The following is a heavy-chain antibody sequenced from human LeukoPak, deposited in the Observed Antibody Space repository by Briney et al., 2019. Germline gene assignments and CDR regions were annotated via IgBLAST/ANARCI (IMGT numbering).Heavy chain of an antibody. D-gene: IGHD3-22*01. CDR3: ATDFYDTT. CDR2: IRSNSDGGTI. Sequence: GGSLRLSCATSGFTFSNAWMNWVRQAPGKGLEWVGRIRSNSDGGTIDYAAPVKGRFALSRDDSKNTLYLQMNSLQTEDTAVYYCATDFYDTTWGQGTLVTVSS. V-gene: IGHV3-15*07. J-gene: IGHJ5*02. CDR1: GFTFSNAW.